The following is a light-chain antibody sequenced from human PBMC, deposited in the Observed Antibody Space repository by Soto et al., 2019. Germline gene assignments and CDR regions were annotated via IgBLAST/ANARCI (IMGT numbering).Light chain of an antibody. J-gene: IGKJ2*01. CDR1: QSFGSS. CDR2: GAS. Sequence: EMVLTQSPVTLSVSPGEGATLSCRASQSFGSSLAWYQQKPGQPPRILIFGASTRVTGVPARFSGSGSGTEFTLTITSLQSDDFAVYYCLQYNNWPEYTFGQGTKVDIX. V-gene: IGKV3-15*01. CDR3: LQYNNWPEYT.